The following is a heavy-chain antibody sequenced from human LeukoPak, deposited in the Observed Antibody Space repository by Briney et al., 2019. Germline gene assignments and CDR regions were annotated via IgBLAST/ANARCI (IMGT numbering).Heavy chain of an antibody. CDR1: GFIFSNSA. V-gene: IGHV3-21*01. J-gene: IGHJ4*02. Sequence: GGSLRLSCAASGFIFSNSAMNWVRQAPGKGLEWVSSINTGSSHIYYADSVKGRFTISRDNAKNSVYLQVNSLRAEDTAVYYCARDPTYYLRYGYFDFWGQGILVTVSS. D-gene: IGHD1-26*01. CDR3: ARDPTYYLRYGYFDF. CDR2: INTGSSHI.